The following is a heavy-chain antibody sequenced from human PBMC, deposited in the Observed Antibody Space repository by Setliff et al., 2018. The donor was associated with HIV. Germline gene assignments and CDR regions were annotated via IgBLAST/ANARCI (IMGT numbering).Heavy chain of an antibody. J-gene: IGHJ4*02. Sequence: KTSETLSLTCTVSGDSSGINYWAWIRQPPGKGLEWIGSVSYAGTTYYNPSLEGRVSMSFDSSKNTLDLQMNSLRAEDTAVYYCAKDSYVVAGHYYFDYWGQGTLVTVSS. V-gene: IGHV4-59*04. CDR3: AKDSYVVAGHYYFDY. D-gene: IGHD6-19*01. CDR2: VSYAGTT. CDR1: GDSSGINY.